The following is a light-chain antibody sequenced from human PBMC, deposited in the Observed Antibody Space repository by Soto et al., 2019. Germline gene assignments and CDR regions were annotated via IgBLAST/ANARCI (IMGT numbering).Light chain of an antibody. CDR2: DVR. Sequence: QSALTQPASVSGSPGQXXTISCSGTSSDVGAYNYVYWYQQHPGKAPKLIIYDVRNRPSGVSNRFSGSKSGNTASLTISGLQAEDEADYYCSSHTTSSAVLYGGGTKLTVL. CDR3: SSHTTSSAVL. CDR1: SSDVGAYNY. V-gene: IGLV2-14*03. J-gene: IGLJ2*01.